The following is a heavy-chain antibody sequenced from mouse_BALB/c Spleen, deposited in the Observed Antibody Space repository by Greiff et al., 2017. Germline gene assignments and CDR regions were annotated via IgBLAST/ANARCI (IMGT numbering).Heavy chain of an antibody. CDR2: ISYSGST. CDR3: ARKGDGNYGYAMDY. CDR1: GYSITSDYA. J-gene: IGHJ4*01. D-gene: IGHD2-1*01. Sequence: EVQLVESGPGLVKPSQSLSLTCTVTGYSITSDYAWNWIRQFPGNKLEWMGYISYSGSTSYNPSLKSRISITRDTSKNQFFLQLNSVTTEDTATYYCARKGDGNYGYAMDYWGQGTSVTVSS. V-gene: IGHV3-2*02.